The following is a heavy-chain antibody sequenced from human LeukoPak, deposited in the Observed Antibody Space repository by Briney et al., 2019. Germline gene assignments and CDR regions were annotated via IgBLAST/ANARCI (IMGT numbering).Heavy chain of an antibody. CDR1: GFTFNNYG. D-gene: IGHD1-26*01. CDR2: IRYDGSNK. V-gene: IGHV3-30*02. Sequence: GGSLRLSCAASGFTFNNYGMHWVRQAPGKGLEWVAFIRYDGSNKYYADSVKGRFTISRDNSKNTLYLQMNSLRAEDTAVYYCARGGSYLSAFDIWGQGTMVTVSS. J-gene: IGHJ3*02. CDR3: ARGGSYLSAFDI.